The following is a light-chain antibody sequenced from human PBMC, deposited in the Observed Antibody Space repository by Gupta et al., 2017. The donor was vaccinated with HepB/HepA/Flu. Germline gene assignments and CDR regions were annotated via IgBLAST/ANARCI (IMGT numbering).Light chain of an antibody. V-gene: IGLV2-8*01. J-gene: IGLJ2*01. CDR2: EVS. Sequence: SALTQPPSASGSPGQSVTISCTGTSSDVGGYKYVSWYQQHPGKAPKLVIFEVSERPAGVPGRFSGSKSGNTASLTVSGRKAEEEADYYCSADAGSNNVIFGGGTKLTVL. CDR1: SSDVGGYKY. CDR3: SADAGSNNVI.